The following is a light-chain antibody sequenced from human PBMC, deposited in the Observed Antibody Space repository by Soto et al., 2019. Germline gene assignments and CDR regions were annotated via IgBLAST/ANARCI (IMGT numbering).Light chain of an antibody. J-gene: IGLJ2*01. CDR2: VNSDGSH. Sequence: QAVVTQSPSASASLGASVKLTCTLSSGHSSYAIAWHQQQPGKGPRYLMRVNSDGSHTKGDGIPDRFSGSSSGAERYLSISSLQSEDEADYYCQTWGTGIGVFGGGTKVTVL. V-gene: IGLV4-69*01. CDR1: SGHSSYA. CDR3: QTWGTGIGV.